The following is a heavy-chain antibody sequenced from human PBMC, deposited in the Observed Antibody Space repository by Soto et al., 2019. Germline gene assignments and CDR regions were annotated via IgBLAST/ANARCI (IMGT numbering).Heavy chain of an antibody. V-gene: IGHV3-15*01. Sequence: PGGSLRLSCAASGFTFSNAWMSWVRQAPGKGLEWVGRIKSKTDGGTTDYAASVKGRFTISRDDSKNTLYLQMNSLKSEDRAVYYCTPDFFNYYDSSGYYYDFDYGGQETLATVSS. J-gene: IGHJ4*02. D-gene: IGHD3-22*01. CDR3: TPDFFNYYDSSGYYYDFDY. CDR2: IKSKTDGGTT. CDR1: GFTFSNAW.